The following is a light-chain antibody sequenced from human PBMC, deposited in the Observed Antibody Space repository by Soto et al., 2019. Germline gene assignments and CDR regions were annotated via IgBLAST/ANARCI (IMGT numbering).Light chain of an antibody. Sequence: EIVMTQSPATLSVSPGERATLSCRASQSVSSNLAWYQQKPGQPPRLLIYGASTRATGIPTRFSGGGSGTEFTLIISSLQSEDFAVYYCQQYNNWPPLTFGGGTKVEIK. CDR1: QSVSSN. J-gene: IGKJ4*01. CDR2: GAS. CDR3: QQYNNWPPLT. V-gene: IGKV3-15*01.